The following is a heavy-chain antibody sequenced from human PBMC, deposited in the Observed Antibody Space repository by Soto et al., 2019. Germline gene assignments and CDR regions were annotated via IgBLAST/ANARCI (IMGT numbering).Heavy chain of an antibody. CDR3: ARVRAYYDFWSGYGGGYYYDGMDV. Sequence: SVKVSCKASGGTFSSYAISWVRQAPGQGPEWMGGIIPIFGTANYAQKFQGRVTITADKSTSTAYMELSSLRSEDTAVYYCARVRAYYDFWSGYGGGYYYDGMDVWGQGTTVTVSS. CDR2: IIPIFGTA. J-gene: IGHJ6*02. V-gene: IGHV1-69*06. CDR1: GGTFSSYA. D-gene: IGHD3-3*01.